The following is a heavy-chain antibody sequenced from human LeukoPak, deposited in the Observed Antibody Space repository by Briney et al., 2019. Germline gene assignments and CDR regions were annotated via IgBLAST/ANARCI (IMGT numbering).Heavy chain of an antibody. CDR1: GFTFSSYS. V-gene: IGHV3-21*01. J-gene: IGHJ4*02. CDR2: ISSSSSYI. D-gene: IGHD1-26*01. Sequence: GGSLRLSSAASGFTFSSYSMNWVRQAPGKGLEWVSSISSSSSYIYYADSVKGRFTISRDNAKNSLYLQMNSLRAEDTAVYYCARDLVVGATHFDYWGQGTLVTVSS. CDR3: ARDLVVGATHFDY.